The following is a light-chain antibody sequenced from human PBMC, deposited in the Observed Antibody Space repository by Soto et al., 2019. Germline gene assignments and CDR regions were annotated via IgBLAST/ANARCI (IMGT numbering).Light chain of an antibody. V-gene: IGKV4-1*01. J-gene: IGKJ3*01. CDR2: WAS. Sequence: DIVMTQSPDSLAVSLGERATINCKSSQSVLYSSNNKNYLAWYQQKPGQPPKLLVYWASTRESGVPDRFSGSGSGTAFTLTISSLQAEDVSVYYCQQYDSTPFTFCPGTKVDI. CDR3: QQYDSTPFT. CDR1: QSVLYSSNNKNY.